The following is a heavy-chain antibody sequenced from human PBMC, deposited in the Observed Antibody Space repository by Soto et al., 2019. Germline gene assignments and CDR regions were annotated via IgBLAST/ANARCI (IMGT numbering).Heavy chain of an antibody. J-gene: IGHJ4*02. CDR1: GFTFSDYY. Sequence: PGGSLRLSCAASGFTFSDYYMIWIRQAPGEGLEWVSYISSSGSTIYYADSVKGRFTISRDNAKNSLYLQMNSLRAEDTAVYYCARRRDRRDPDGYNYLGYWGQGTLVTVSS. D-gene: IGHD5-12*01. CDR3: ARRRDRRDPDGYNYLGY. V-gene: IGHV3-11*01. CDR2: ISSSGSTI.